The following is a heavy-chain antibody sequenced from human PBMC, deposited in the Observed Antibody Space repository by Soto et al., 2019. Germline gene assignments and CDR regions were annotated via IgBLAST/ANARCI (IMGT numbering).Heavy chain of an antibody. V-gene: IGHV3-21*01. CDR3: ARAPNSAMFAY. CDR1: GFTFSSYS. CDR2: ISISSSYI. D-gene: IGHD2-21*01. Sequence: GGSLRLSCAASGFTFSSYSMNWVRQAPGKGLEWVSSISISSSYIYYADSVKGRFTISRDNAKNSLFLQMNSLRAEDTAVYYCARAPNSAMFAYWGQGTLVTVSS. J-gene: IGHJ4*02.